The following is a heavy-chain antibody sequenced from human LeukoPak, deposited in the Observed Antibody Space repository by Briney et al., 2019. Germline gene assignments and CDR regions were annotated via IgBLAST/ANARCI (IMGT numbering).Heavy chain of an antibody. CDR3: AIVVGSDAFDI. CDR1: GGSFSGYY. D-gene: IGHD1-26*01. J-gene: IGHJ3*02. V-gene: IGHV4-34*01. Sequence: SETLSLTCAVYGGSFSGYYWSWIRQPPGKGLEWIGEINHSGSTNYNPSLKSRVTISVDTSKNQFPLKLSSVTAADTAVYYCAIVVGSDAFDIWGQGTMVTVSS. CDR2: INHSGST.